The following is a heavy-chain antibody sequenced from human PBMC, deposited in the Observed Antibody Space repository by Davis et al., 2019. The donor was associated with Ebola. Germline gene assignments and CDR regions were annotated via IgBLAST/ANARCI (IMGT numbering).Heavy chain of an antibody. CDR2: INPNSGGT. J-gene: IGHJ4*02. Sequence: AASVKVSCKASGYTFTSYGISWVRQAPGQGLEWMGWINPNSGGTNYAQKFQGWVTMTRDTSISTAYMELSRLRSDDTAVYYCAREGGGYNDYWEYYFDYWGQGTLVTVSS. D-gene: IGHD5-24*01. V-gene: IGHV1-2*04. CDR3: AREGGGYNDYWEYYFDY. CDR1: GYTFTSYG.